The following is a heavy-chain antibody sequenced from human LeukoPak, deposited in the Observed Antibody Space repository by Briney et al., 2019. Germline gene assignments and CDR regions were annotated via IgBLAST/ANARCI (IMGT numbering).Heavy chain of an antibody. Sequence: GGSLRLSCAASGFIFSNYAMHWVRQAPGKGLEWVALISSDGSKIYYADSVKGRFTISRDNSRNTLYLQMNSLRAEDTAVYYCARVSRRVTMIVVVINHAFDIWGQGTMVTVSS. J-gene: IGHJ3*02. CDR1: GFIFSNYA. D-gene: IGHD3-22*01. CDR3: ARVSRRVTMIVVVINHAFDI. V-gene: IGHV3-30*04. CDR2: ISSDGSKI.